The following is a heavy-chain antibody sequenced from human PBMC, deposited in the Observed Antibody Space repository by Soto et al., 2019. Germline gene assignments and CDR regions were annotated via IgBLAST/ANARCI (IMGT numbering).Heavy chain of an antibody. V-gene: IGHV1-46*01. CDR2: INPSGGST. J-gene: IGHJ5*02. D-gene: IGHD3-9*01. Sequence: GASVKVSCKASGYTFTSYYMHWVRQAPGQGLEWMGIINPSGGSTSYAQKFQGRVTMTRDTSTSTVYMELSSLRSEDTAVYYCVRDRDYDILTGPKYNWFDPWGQGTLVTVSS. CDR1: GYTFTSYY. CDR3: VRDRDYDILTGPKYNWFDP.